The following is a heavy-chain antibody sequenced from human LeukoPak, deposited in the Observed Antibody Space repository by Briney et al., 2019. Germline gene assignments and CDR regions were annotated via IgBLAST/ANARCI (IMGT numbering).Heavy chain of an antibody. CDR3: ARGTGTEWANYYGDY. Sequence: GASVKVSCKASGYTFTGYYMHWVRQAPGQGLEWMGWINPNSGGTNYAQKFQGRVTMTRDTSISTAYMELSRLRSDDTAVYYCARGTGTEWANYYGDYWAREPKSPSPQ. D-gene: IGHD3-3*01. V-gene: IGHV1-2*02. J-gene: IGHJ4*02. CDR2: INPNSGGT. CDR1: GYTFTGYY.